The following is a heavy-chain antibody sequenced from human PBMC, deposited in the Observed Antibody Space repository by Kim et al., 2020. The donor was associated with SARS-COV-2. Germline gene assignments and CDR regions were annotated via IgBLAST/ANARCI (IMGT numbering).Heavy chain of an antibody. V-gene: IGHV3-21*01. J-gene: IGHJ6*02. Sequence: DSVKGRFTISRDNAKNSLYLQMNSLRAEDTAVYYCARVRGIAARLYGMDVWGQGTTVTVSS. CDR3: ARVRGIAARLYGMDV. D-gene: IGHD6-6*01.